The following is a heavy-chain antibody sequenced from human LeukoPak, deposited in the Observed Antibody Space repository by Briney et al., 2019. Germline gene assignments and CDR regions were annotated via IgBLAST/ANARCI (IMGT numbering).Heavy chain of an antibody. D-gene: IGHD2-2*01. CDR2: ISSSSSSYI. CDR3: ARDSLLGVPADWFDP. CDR1: GFTFSSYS. V-gene: IGHV3-21*01. J-gene: IGHJ5*02. Sequence: PGGSLRLSCAASGFTFSSYSVNWVRQAPGKGLEWVSSISSSSSSYIYYADSVKGRFTISRDNAKNSLYLQMNSLRAEDTAVYYCARDSLLGVPADWFDPWGQGTLVTVSS.